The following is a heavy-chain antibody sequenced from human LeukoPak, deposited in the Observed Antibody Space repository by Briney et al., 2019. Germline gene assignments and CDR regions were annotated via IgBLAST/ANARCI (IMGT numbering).Heavy chain of an antibody. J-gene: IGHJ4*02. CDR3: AKGAYDYIEMGYFDD. D-gene: IGHD5-12*01. Sequence: GGSLRLSCAASGFRFNNFAMSWVRQAPGKGLEWVSLIIGSSGDTLYADSVKGRFTISRDISKNRLYLQMNSLRAEDTALYYCAKGAYDYIEMGYFDDWGQGTLVTVSS. CDR1: GFRFNNFA. V-gene: IGHV3-23*01. CDR2: IIGSSGDT.